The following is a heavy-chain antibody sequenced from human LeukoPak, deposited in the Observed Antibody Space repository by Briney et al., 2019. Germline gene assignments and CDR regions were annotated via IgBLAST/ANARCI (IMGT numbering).Heavy chain of an antibody. V-gene: IGHV1-2*02. J-gene: IGHJ3*02. CDR3: ARGFDYDFWSGSRSGAFDI. Sequence: ASVKVSCKASGYTFTGYYMHWVRQAPGQGLEWMGWINPNSGGTNYAQKFQGRVTMTRDTSISTAYMELSRLRSDDTAVYYCARGFDYDFWSGSRSGAFDIWGQGTMVTVSS. CDR2: INPNSGGT. D-gene: IGHD3-3*01. CDR1: GYTFTGYY.